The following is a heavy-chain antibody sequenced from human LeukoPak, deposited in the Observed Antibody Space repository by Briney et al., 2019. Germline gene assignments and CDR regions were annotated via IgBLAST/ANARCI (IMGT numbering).Heavy chain of an antibody. J-gene: IGHJ6*03. CDR1: GFTFSSYG. D-gene: IGHD2-2*01. CDR2: IRYDGSNK. V-gene: IGHV3-30*02. CDR3: AREGDVVVPMDV. Sequence: GGSLRLSCAASGFTFSSYGMHWVRQAPGKGLEWVAFIRYDGSNKYYADSVKGRFTISRDNSKNTLYLQMNSLRAEDTAVYYCAREGDVVVPMDVWGKGTTVTVSS.